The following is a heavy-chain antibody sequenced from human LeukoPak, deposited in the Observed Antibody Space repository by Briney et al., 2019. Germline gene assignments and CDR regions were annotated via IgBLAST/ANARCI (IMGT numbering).Heavy chain of an antibody. CDR1: GGSISSYY. J-gene: IGHJ4*02. Sequence: SETLSLTCTVSGGSISSYYWSWIRQPPGKGLEWIGYIYYSGSTNYNPSLKSRVTISVDTSKNQFSLNLRSVTAADTAVYYCARRSYNSPFRYWGQGTPVTVSS. CDR2: IYYSGST. V-gene: IGHV4-59*12. D-gene: IGHD5-24*01. CDR3: ARRSYNSPFRY.